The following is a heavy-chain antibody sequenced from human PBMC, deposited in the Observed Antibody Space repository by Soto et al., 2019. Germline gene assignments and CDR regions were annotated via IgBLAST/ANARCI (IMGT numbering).Heavy chain of an antibody. CDR3: ARDNPRGNASTEFAY. D-gene: IGHD2-2*01. CDR1: GYTFSSYY. V-gene: IGHV1-46*01. Sequence: GASVKVSCKASGYTFSSYYVNWVRQAPGQGPEWMGIVNPSDGSTSYAQRFQGRVTMSSNTSTSTVYMDLSSLRSEDTAVYFCARDNPRGNASTEFAYWGHGTLATVSS. J-gene: IGHJ4*01. CDR2: VNPSDGST.